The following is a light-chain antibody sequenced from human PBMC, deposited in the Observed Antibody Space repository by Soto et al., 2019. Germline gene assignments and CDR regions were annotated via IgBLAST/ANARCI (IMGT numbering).Light chain of an antibody. J-gene: IGLJ2*01. CDR1: SGDVGGYNS. CDR3: SSYTSSSTPVI. Sequence: QSVLTQPASVSGSPGQSITISCTGTSGDVGGYNSVSWYQQHPGKAPKLMIYDVSNRPSGVSTRFSGSKSGNTASLTISGLQAEDEADYYCSSYTSSSTPVIFGGGTKVTVL. CDR2: DVS. V-gene: IGLV2-14*01.